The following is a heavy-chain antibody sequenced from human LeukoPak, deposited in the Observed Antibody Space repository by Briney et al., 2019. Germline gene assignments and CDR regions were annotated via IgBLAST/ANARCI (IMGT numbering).Heavy chain of an antibody. D-gene: IGHD3-3*01. CDR3: ARHAYYDFWSGYYYYFDY. CDR2: SYYSGST. J-gene: IGHJ4*02. V-gene: IGHV4-39*01. Sequence: SETLSLTCTVSGGSISSSSYYWGWIRQPPGKGLEWIGSSYYSGSTYYNPSLKSRVTISVDTSKNQFSLKLSSVTAADTAVYYCARHAYYDFWSGYYYYFDYWGQGTLVTVSS. CDR1: GGSISSSSYY.